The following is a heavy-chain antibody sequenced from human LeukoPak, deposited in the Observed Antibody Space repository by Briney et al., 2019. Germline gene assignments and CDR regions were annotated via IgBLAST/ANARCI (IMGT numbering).Heavy chain of an antibody. V-gene: IGHV3-21*04. J-gene: IGHJ4*02. CDR2: ISSSSSYI. Sequence: GGSLRLSCAASGFTFSTYWVTWVRQAPGKGLEWVSSISSSSSYIYYADSVKGRFTISRDNAKNSLYLQMNSLRAEDTAVYYCARAKSVGGYYFDYWGQGTLVTVSS. CDR1: GFTFSTYW. CDR3: ARAKSVGGYYFDY. D-gene: IGHD3-16*01.